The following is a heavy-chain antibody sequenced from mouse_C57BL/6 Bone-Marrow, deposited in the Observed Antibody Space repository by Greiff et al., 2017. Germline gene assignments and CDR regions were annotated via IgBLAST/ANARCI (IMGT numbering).Heavy chain of an antibody. V-gene: IGHV1-62-2*01. CDR3: ARHGPYYGSSYGFFAY. D-gene: IGHD1-1*01. Sequence: VKLMESGAELVKPGASVKLSCKASGYTFTEYTIHWVKQRSGQGLEWIGWFYPGSGSIKYNEKFKDKATLTADKSSSTVYMELSRLTSEDSAVYFCARHGPYYGSSYGFFAYWGQGTLVTVSA. CDR2: FYPGSGSI. CDR1: GYTFTEYT. J-gene: IGHJ3*01.